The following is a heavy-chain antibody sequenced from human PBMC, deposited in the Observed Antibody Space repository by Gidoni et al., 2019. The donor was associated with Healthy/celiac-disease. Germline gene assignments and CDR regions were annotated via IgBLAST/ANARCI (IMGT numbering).Heavy chain of an antibody. CDR3: ASLLSDSSYDYIWGSYRSPTSDGFDI. CDR2: INQSGST. J-gene: IGHJ3*02. D-gene: IGHD3-16*02. CDR1: GVSFSAYY. Sequence: QVQLQQWGAGLLKPSENLSLTCAVAGVSFSAYYWSWIRQPTGKGLEWSGEINQSGSTNYNPSLKSRVTISVDTSKNQFSLKLSSVTAADTAVYYCASLLSDSSYDYIWGSYRSPTSDGFDIWGQGTMVTVSS. V-gene: IGHV4-34*01.